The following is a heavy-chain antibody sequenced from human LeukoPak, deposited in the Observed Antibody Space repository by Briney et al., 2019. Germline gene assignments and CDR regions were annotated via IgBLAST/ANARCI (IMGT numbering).Heavy chain of an antibody. Sequence: SETLSLTCTVSGGSISSGDNYWRWIRQPPGKGLAWIGYIYYSGSTYYNPSLESRVTISVDTSKNQFSLKLSSMSAADTAVYYCARGDLYSSSWYNWGQGTLVTVSS. CDR1: GGSISSGDNY. CDR3: ARGDLYSSSWYN. D-gene: IGHD6-13*01. CDR2: IYYSGST. V-gene: IGHV4-30-4*08. J-gene: IGHJ4*02.